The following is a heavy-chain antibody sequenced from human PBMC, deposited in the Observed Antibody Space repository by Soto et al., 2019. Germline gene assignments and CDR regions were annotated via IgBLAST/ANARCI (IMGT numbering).Heavy chain of an antibody. CDR3: ARNGMIVVDAPARVHDPHDY. CDR2: SSAYSGNT. Sequence: QVQLVQSGAEVKKPWASLKVSCKASGYTFTSYGITWVRQAPGQGLEWLGWSSAYSGNTNYAQKLQGRVTMTTDTSKRPDYMELRSLRYQDTAAYYCARNGMIVVDAPARVHDPHDYWGQGTLVTVSS. D-gene: IGHD3-22*01. V-gene: IGHV1-18*01. CDR1: GYTFTSYG. J-gene: IGHJ4*02.